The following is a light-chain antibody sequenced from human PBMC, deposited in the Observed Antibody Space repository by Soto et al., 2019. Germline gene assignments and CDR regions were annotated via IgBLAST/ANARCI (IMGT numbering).Light chain of an antibody. CDR2: VGS. V-gene: IGKV2-28*01. CDR3: MQSLQTPLT. Sequence: DIVMTQSPLSLPVTPGEPASISCRSSQSLLHSNGYNYLDWYLQKPGQSPQLLIYVGSIRASGVTARFSGSGLGTDFTLEISRMEAEDVGIYYCMQSLQTPLTFGGGTKVEIK. CDR1: QSLLHSNGYNY. J-gene: IGKJ4*01.